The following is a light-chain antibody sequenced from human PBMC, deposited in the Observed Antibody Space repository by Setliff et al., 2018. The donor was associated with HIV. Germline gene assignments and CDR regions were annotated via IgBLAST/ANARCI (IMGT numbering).Light chain of an antibody. CDR2: DVA. CDR1: SNDIGSYNY. J-gene: IGLJ1*01. V-gene: IGLV2-14*03. Sequence: QSVLTQPASVSGSPGQSITISCNGTSNDIGSYNYVSWYQQHPGKAPKLVIYDVAQRPSGGSSRFSGSKSGDTASLTISGLQTEDEADYYCNSYTSSDTYVFVTGTKV. CDR3: NSYTSSDTYV.